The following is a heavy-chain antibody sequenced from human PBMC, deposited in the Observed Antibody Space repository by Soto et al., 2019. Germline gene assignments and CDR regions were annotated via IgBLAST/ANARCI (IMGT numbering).Heavy chain of an antibody. Sequence: SETVSLTCTVSGVSISDSYWSWIRHPPGKGLEWIGYVHYSENSNYNPSLKSRVTISLDTAKKQFSLNLSSVTAADTAVYYCAKDTWVYAQYYFDSWGQGILVTVSS. CDR1: GVSISDSY. V-gene: IGHV4-59*01. D-gene: IGHD3-16*01. CDR2: VHYSENS. CDR3: AKDTWVYAQYYFDS. J-gene: IGHJ4*02.